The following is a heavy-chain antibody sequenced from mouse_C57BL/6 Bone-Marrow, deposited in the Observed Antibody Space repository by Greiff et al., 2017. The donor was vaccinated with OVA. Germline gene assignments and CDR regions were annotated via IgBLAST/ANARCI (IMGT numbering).Heavy chain of an antibody. CDR1: GYTFTSYC. CDR2: IHPNSGST. CDR3: ARQLRSCDY. Sequence: QVQLQQPGAELVKPGASVKLSCKASGYTFTSYCMHWVKQRPGQGLEWLGMIHPNSGSTNYNEKFKSKATLTVDKSSSTAYMQLSSLTSEDSAVYYGARQLRSCDYWGQGTTLTVSS. J-gene: IGHJ2*01. V-gene: IGHV1-64*01. D-gene: IGHD3-2*02.